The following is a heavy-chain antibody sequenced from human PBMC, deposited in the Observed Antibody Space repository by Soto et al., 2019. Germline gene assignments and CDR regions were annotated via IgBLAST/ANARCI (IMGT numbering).Heavy chain of an antibody. CDR1: GYTFTGYY. J-gene: IGHJ4*02. CDR2: INPNSGGT. D-gene: IGHD6-13*01. Sequence: ASVKVSCKASGYTFTGYYMHWVRQAPGQGLEWMGWINPNSGGTNYAQKFQGWVTMTRDTSISTAYMELSRLRSDDTAVYYCGRGTDSSSWEHDYWGQGTLVTVSS. CDR3: GRGTDSSSWEHDY. V-gene: IGHV1-2*04.